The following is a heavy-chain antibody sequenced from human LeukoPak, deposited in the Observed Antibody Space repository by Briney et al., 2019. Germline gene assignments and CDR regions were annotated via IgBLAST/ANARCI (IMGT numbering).Heavy chain of an antibody. V-gene: IGHV3-64*01. CDR2: ISSNGGST. CDR1: GFTFSSYA. D-gene: IGHD3-3*01. J-gene: IGHJ4*02. CDR3: ARVWAYDFWSGSRLDGPLDY. Sequence: GGSLRLSCAASGFTFSSYAMHWVRQAPGKGLEYVSAISSNGGSTYYANSVKGRFTISRDNSKNTLYLQMNSLRAEDTAVYYCARVWAYDFWSGSRLDGPLDYWGQGTLVTVSS.